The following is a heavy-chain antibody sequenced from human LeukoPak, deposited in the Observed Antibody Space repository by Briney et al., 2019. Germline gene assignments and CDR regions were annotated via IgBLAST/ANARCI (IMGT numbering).Heavy chain of an antibody. V-gene: IGHV4-59*12. Sequence: SETLSLTCTVSGGSTSSYYWSWIRQPPGKGLEWIGYIYYSGKTNYNPSLSSRVTTSVDTSKNQISLKLSSVTAADTAVYYCARRLPSYYYDSSGYYRPYFDYWGQGTLVTVSS. D-gene: IGHD3-22*01. CDR1: GGSTSSYY. CDR3: ARRLPSYYYDSSGYYRPYFDY. J-gene: IGHJ4*02. CDR2: IYYSGKT.